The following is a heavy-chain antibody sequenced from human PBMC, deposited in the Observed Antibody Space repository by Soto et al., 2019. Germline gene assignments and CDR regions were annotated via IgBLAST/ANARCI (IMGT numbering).Heavy chain of an antibody. D-gene: IGHD3-3*01. CDR3: ANDRLAYYDFWSGPNWFDP. CDR2: ISGSGGST. Sequence: SGGSLRLSCAASGFTFSSYAMSWVRQAPGKGLEWVSAISGSGGSTYYADSVKGRFTISRDNSKNTLYLQMNSLRAEDTAVYYCANDRLAYYDFWSGPNWFDPWGQGTLVTVSS. J-gene: IGHJ5*02. CDR1: GFTFSSYA. V-gene: IGHV3-23*01.